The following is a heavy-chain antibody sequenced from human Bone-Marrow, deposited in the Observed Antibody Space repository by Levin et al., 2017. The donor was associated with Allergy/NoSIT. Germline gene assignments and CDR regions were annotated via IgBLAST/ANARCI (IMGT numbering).Heavy chain of an antibody. CDR1: GFTFDDYA. D-gene: IGHD6-19*01. CDR2: ISWNSAYL. CDR3: ATDRVSSTSDYYYYFGMDV. Sequence: SLKISCAASGFTFDDYAMHWVRQAPGRGLEWVSVISWNSAYLGYADSVKGRFTISRDNAKNSLYLQMNSLRAEDTALYYCATDRVSSTSDYYYYFGMDVWGQGTTVTVSS. J-gene: IGHJ6*02. V-gene: IGHV3-9*01.